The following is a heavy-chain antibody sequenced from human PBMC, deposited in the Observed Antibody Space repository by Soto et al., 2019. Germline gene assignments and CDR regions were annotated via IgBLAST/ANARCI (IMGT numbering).Heavy chain of an antibody. Sequence: SETLSLTFAVSGGSISSSNWWSWVRQPPGKGLEGIGEIYHSGSTNYNTNLKSRITITVDKSKNQFYLKLSSMTAADTAVYYCARVIYGSGYYYYYGMDVWGQGTTVT. V-gene: IGHV4-4*02. CDR1: GGSISSSNW. D-gene: IGHD3-10*01. CDR2: IYHSGST. J-gene: IGHJ6*02. CDR3: ARVIYGSGYYYYYGMDV.